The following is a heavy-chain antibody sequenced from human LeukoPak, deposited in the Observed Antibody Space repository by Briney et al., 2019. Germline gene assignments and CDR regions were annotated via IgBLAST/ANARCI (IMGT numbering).Heavy chain of an antibody. V-gene: IGHV4-59*01. D-gene: IGHD1-1*01. CDR1: GDSISGYY. Sequence: SETLSLTCTVSGDSISGYYWGWIRQPPGKGLKWIGYIYYTGTTNYNPSLKSRVTISVDTSKNQFSLKLRSVTAADTAVYYCTKVGTGTVDYWGQGTLVTVSS. CDR2: IYYTGTT. J-gene: IGHJ4*02. CDR3: TKVGTGTVDY.